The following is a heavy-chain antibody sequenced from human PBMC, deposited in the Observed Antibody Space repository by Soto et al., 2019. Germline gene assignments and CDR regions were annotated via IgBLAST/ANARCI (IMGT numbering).Heavy chain of an antibody. D-gene: IGHD6-13*01. Sequence: PSETLSLTCAAYGGSFSGYYWSWFRQPPGKGLEWIGEINHSGSTYYNPSLKSRVTISVDTSKNHFSLTLSSVTAADTAVYYCARGPIAAAGTVGYYYYAMDVWGKGTTVTVSS. CDR1: GGSFSGYY. CDR2: INHSGST. CDR3: ARGPIAAAGTVGYYYYAMDV. J-gene: IGHJ6*04. V-gene: IGHV4-34*01.